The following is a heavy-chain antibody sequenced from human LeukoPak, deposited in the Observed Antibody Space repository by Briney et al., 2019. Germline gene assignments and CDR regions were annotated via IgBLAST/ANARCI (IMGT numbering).Heavy chain of an antibody. CDR1: GFTFSSYA. CDR3: AREEEWELLVGSYFDY. D-gene: IGHD1-26*01. Sequence: PGRSLRLSCAASGFTFSSYAMHWVRQAPGKGLEWVAVISYDGSNKYYADSVKGRFTISRDNSKNTLYLQMNSLRAEDTAVYYCAREEEWELLVGSYFDYWGQGTLVTVSS. CDR2: ISYDGSNK. V-gene: IGHV3-30-3*01. J-gene: IGHJ4*02.